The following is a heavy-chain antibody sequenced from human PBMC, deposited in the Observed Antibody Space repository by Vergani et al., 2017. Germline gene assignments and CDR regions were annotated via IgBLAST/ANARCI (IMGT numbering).Heavy chain of an antibody. J-gene: IGHJ6*03. Sequence: QVQLQQWGAGLLKPSETLSLTCAVYGGSFSGYYWSWIRQPPGKGLEWIGEINHSGSTNYNPSLKSRVTISVDTSKNQFSLKLSSVTAADTAVYYCARALYCSSTSCYLYYYYYYMDVWGKGP. CDR1: GGSFSGYY. CDR3: ARALYCSSTSCYLYYYYYYMDV. CDR2: INHSGST. D-gene: IGHD2-2*01. V-gene: IGHV4-34*01.